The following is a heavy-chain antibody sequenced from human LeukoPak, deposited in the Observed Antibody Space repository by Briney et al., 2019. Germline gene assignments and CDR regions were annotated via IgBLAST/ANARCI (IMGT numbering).Heavy chain of an antibody. D-gene: IGHD3-10*01. CDR2: IFYSGST. CDR1: GGSISTSNY. V-gene: IGHV4-39*07. J-gene: IGHJ3*02. CDR3: AKSNGYGLVDI. Sequence: SETLSLTCTVSGGSISTSNYWGWIRQPPGKGLEWIGNIFYSGSTYYSPSLRSRVTISLDTSRNQFSLKLNSVTAADTAVYYCAKSNGYGLVDIWGQGTMVTVSS.